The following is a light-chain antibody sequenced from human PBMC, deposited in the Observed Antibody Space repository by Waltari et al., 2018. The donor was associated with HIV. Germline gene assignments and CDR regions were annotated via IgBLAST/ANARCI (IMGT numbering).Light chain of an antibody. CDR3: QQYYSSLMYT. CDR2: WAS. CDR1: QTVLYSSNNKNY. Sequence: DFVMTQSPDSLAVSLGERATINCKSSQTVLYSSNNKNYLAWYQQKPGQPPKLLIYWASTRESGVPDRFSGSGSGTDFNLTISSLQAEDVAVYYCQQYYSSLMYTFGQGTKLEIK. V-gene: IGKV4-1*01. J-gene: IGKJ2*01.